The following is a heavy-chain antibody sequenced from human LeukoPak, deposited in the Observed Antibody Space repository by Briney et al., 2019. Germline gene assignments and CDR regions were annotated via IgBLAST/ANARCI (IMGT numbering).Heavy chain of an antibody. CDR2: INPSGGST. CDR3: ARDTSVGAVAWWFDP. J-gene: IGHJ5*02. D-gene: IGHD1-26*01. Sequence: ASVKVSCKASGYTFTSYYMHWVRQAPGQGLEWMGIINPSGGSTSYAQKFQGRVTMTSDMSTTTEYMELSSMRSEDTAFYYCARDTSVGAVAWWFDPWGQGTLVTVSS. CDR1: GYTFTSYY. V-gene: IGHV1-46*01.